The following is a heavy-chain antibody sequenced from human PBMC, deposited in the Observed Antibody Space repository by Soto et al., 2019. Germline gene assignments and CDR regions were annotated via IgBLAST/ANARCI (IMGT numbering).Heavy chain of an antibody. D-gene: IGHD4-17*01. CDR2: IYRGDSDT. V-gene: IGHV5-51*03. CDR1: GYSFTSYW. J-gene: IGHJ4*02. CDR3: ARPRSRSGDNFNS. Sequence: GQYLEISCTVSGYSFTSYWIGLVRQMPGKGLEWMGVIYRGDSDTSYSPSFQGQVTISADKSISTAYLQWSSLKASDTAMYSCARPRSRSGDNFNSWCQGTXVTVSS.